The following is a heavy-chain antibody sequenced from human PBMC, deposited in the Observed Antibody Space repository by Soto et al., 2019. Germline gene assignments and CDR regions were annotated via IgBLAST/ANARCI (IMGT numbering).Heavy chain of an antibody. V-gene: IGHV4-39*01. Sequence: QLQLQESGPGLVKPSETLSLTCTVSGGSISSSSYYWGWIRQPPGKGLEWIGSISYSGSTYYNPSLKSRVTISVDTSKNQFSLKLSSVTAADTAVYYCARQQWELVNYFDYWGQGTLVTVSS. CDR1: GGSISSSSYY. D-gene: IGHD1-26*01. CDR2: ISYSGST. CDR3: ARQQWELVNYFDY. J-gene: IGHJ4*02.